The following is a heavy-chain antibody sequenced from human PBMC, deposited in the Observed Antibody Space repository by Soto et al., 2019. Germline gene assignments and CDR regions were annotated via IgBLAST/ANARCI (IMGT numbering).Heavy chain of an antibody. D-gene: IGHD2-8*01. J-gene: IGHJ5*02. CDR1: GGSISSSGFS. CDR3: TKVSSGWFDP. Sequence: SETLSLTCTVSGGSISSSGFSRGWVRQPPGKGLEWIGCAYYSGSTYYNPSLKSRVTISVDTSGDQFSLRLNSVTAADTAVYYCTKVSSGWFDPWGQGTLVNVSS. CDR2: AYYSGST. V-gene: IGHV4-39*01.